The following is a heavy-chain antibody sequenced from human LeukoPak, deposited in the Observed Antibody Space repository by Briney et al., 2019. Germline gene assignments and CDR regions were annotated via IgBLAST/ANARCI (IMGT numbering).Heavy chain of an antibody. Sequence: GGSLRLSCAASGSTFSTYAMSWVRQAPGKGLEWVSGISGSGGSTYYSDSVKGRFTISRDNSKNTLYLQMNSLRAEDTAVYYCASNLGARNAFDIWGQGTMATVSS. D-gene: IGHD1-1*01. CDR2: ISGSGGST. V-gene: IGHV3-23*01. CDR1: GSTFSTYA. CDR3: ASNLGARNAFDI. J-gene: IGHJ3*02.